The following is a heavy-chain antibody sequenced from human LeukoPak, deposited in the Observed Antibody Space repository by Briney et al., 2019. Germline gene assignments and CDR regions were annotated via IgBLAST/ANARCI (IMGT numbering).Heavy chain of an antibody. CDR2: LSGSGGAT. J-gene: IGHJ4*02. D-gene: IGHD6-25*01. Sequence: PGGSLRLSCAVSGLTFRDAWMSWVRQAPGKGLEWVSSLSGSGGATYSADSVKGRFTISRDSSKNTLFLQMNSLRDEDTAVYYCAKGSPSGFDYWGQGTLVTVST. CDR3: AKGSPSGFDY. V-gene: IGHV3-23*01. CDR1: GLTFRDAW.